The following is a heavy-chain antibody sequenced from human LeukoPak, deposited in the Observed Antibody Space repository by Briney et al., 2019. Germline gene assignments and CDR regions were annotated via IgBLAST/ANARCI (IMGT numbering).Heavy chain of an antibody. CDR3: ARGIAAHTPWFDP. CDR1: GFTFSSYA. CDR2: ISYDGSNK. J-gene: IGHJ5*02. D-gene: IGHD6-6*01. V-gene: IGHV3-30-3*01. Sequence: GGSLRLSCAASGFTFSSYATHWVRQAPGKGLEWVAVISYDGSNKYYADSVKGRFTISRDNSKNTLYLQMNSLRAEDPPVYSCARGIAAHTPWFDPWGQGTLVTVSS.